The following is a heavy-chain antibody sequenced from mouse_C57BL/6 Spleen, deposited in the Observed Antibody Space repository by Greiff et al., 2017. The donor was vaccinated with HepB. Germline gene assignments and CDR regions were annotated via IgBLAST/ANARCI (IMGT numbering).Heavy chain of an antibody. CDR2: IDPSDSYT. Sequence: VQLQQSGAELVKPGASVKLSCKASGYTFTSYWMQWVKQRPGQGLEWIGEIDPSDSYTNYNQKFKGKATLTVDTSSSTAYMQLSSLTSEDSAVYYCAIYDGRAYWGQGTLVTVSA. D-gene: IGHD2-3*01. CDR1: GYTFTSYW. J-gene: IGHJ3*01. V-gene: IGHV1-50*01. CDR3: AIYDGRAY.